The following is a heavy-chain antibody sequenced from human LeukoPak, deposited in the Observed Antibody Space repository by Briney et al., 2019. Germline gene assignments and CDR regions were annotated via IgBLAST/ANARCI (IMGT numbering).Heavy chain of an antibody. CDR1: RGTFSSYA. J-gene: IGHJ3*02. D-gene: IGHD5-18*01. CDR3: ARAGTAMVKDI. CDR2: IIPILGIA. V-gene: IGHV1-69*04. Sequence: ASVKVSCKASRGTFSSYAISWVRQAPGQGLEWMGRIIPILGIANYAQKFQGRVTITADKSTSTAYMELSSLRSEDTAVYYCARAGTAMVKDIWGQGTMVTVSS.